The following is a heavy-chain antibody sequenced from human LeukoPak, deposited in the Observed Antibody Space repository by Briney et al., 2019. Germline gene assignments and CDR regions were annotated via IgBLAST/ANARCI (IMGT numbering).Heavy chain of an antibody. CDR2: VSLSGLT. V-gene: IGHV4/OR15-8*01. CDR1: GGLIASPNW. D-gene: IGHD2-8*01. CDR3: SRENGAFSPFGY. Sequence: SQTLSLTRRVSGGLIASPNWWSWVRQPPGQGLAWIGEVSLSGLTNYNPSLSSRVIMALDTSKNHLSLHLTSVTAADTAAYYCSRENGAFSPFGYWGQGYLVTVLS. J-gene: IGHJ4*02.